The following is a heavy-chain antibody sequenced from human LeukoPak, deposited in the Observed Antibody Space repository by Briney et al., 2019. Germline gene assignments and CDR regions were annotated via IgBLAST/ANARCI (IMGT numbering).Heavy chain of an antibody. CDR3: ARATSGGNTIDY. V-gene: IGHV1-2*02. CDR1: GYSFSDYY. J-gene: IGHJ4*02. Sequence: GASVKVSCEASGYSFSDYYFHWVRLAPGQGLEWMGWIDPKRDPKRGGTNYAQKFQGRVTMTRDTSISTVYMELSGLRSDDTAVYYCARATSGGNTIDYWGQGTLVTVSS. D-gene: IGHD4-23*01. CDR2: IDPKRDPKRGGT.